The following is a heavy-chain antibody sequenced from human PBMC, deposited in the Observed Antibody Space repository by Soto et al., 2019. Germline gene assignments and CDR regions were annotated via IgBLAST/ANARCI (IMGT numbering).Heavy chain of an antibody. CDR2: FSTSGTT. Sequence: KTSETLSLTCTVSGGSIRNYYWSWIRQPAGKGLEWIGRFSTSGTTDYNPSLKSRVTISIDTSKNQFSLKVSSVTAADTAVYYCARGRPHLDYWGQGTLVTV. CDR3: ARGRPHLDY. V-gene: IGHV4-4*07. J-gene: IGHJ4*02. CDR1: GGSIRNYY.